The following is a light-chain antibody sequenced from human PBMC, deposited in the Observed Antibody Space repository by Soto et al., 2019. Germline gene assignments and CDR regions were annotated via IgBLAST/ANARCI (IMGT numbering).Light chain of an antibody. CDR1: SSNIGSNY. V-gene: IGLV1-47*01. J-gene: IGLJ1*01. CDR2: RNN. Sequence: QSVLTQPPSASGTPGQRVTISCCGSSSNIGSNYVYWYQQLPGTAPKLLIYRNNQRPSGVPDRFSGSKSGTSASLAISGLRSEDEADYYCAAWDDSLSGFYVFGTGTKVTVL. CDR3: AAWDDSLSGFYV.